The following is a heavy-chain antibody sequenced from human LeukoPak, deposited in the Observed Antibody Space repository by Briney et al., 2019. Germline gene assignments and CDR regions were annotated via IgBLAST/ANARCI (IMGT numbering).Heavy chain of an antibody. D-gene: IGHD1-20*01. CDR3: AKGYNSN. J-gene: IGHJ4*02. V-gene: IGHV3-23*01. CDR2: IGASGRTT. CDR1: GFTFSSYA. Sequence: GGSLRLSCAASGFTFSSYAINWGRQAPGMGLEWVSTIGASGRTTHYADSVKGRFTISRDSSKNTLYLQMNSLRPEDTAVYFCAKGYNSNWGQGTLVTVSS.